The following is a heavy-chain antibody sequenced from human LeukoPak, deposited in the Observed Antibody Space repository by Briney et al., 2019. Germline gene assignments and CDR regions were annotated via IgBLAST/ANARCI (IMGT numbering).Heavy chain of an antibody. CDR1: RGTFSRYA. V-gene: IGHV1-69*05. CDR2: ITPILGTA. D-gene: IGHD1-26*01. CDR3: ARGMVGATLGALDY. Sequence: SVKVSCKASRGTFSRYAISWVRQAPGQGLEWMGGITPILGTANYAQKFQGRVTIITDESTSTAYMELNTLRSEDTAVYYCARGMVGATLGALDYWGQGSLVTVS. J-gene: IGHJ4*02.